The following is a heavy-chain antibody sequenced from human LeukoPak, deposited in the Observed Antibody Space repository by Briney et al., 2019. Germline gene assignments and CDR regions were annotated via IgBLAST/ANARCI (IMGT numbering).Heavy chain of an antibody. V-gene: IGHV4-59*01. CDR1: GGSISSYY. CDR3: ARDFSESGGWFDY. J-gene: IGHJ4*02. D-gene: IGHD3-10*01. CDR2: IYYSGST. Sequence: PSETLSLTCTVSGGSISSYYWSWIRQPPGKGLEWIGYIYYSGSTNYNPSLKSRVTISVDTSKNQFSLKLSSVTAADTAVYYCARDFSESGGWFDYWGQGTLVTVSS.